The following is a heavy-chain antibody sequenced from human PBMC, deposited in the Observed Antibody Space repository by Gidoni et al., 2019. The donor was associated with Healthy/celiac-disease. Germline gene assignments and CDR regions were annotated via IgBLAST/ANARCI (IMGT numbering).Heavy chain of an antibody. CDR1: GFTFSSYG. D-gene: IGHD3-9*01. CDR2: IWYDGSNK. Sequence: QVQLVESGGGVVQPGRSLRLSCAASGFTFSSYGMHWVRQAPGKGLEWVAVIWYDGSNKYYADSVKGRFTISRDNSKNTLYLQMNSLRAEDTAVYYCARDPWAYYDILTGYGAFDIWGQGTMVTVSS. CDR3: ARDPWAYYDILTGYGAFDI. V-gene: IGHV3-33*01. J-gene: IGHJ3*02.